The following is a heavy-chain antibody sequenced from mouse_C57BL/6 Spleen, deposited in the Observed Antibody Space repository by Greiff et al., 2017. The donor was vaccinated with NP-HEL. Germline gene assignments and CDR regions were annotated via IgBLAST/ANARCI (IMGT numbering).Heavy chain of an antibody. CDR3: TRWDGNYVGYYAMDY. CDR2: IYPGNSDT. D-gene: IGHD2-1*01. CDR1: GYTFTSYW. J-gene: IGHJ4*01. V-gene: IGHV1-5*01. Sequence: EVQLQQSGTVLARPGASVKMSCKTSGYTFTSYWMHWVKQRPGQGLEWIGAIYPGNSDTSYNQKFKGKAKLTAVTSASTAYMELSSLTNEDSAVYYWTRWDGNYVGYYAMDYWGQGTSVTVSA.